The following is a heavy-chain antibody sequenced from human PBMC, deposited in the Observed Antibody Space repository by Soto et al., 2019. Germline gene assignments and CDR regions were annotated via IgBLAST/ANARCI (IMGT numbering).Heavy chain of an antibody. CDR1: GGTFSSYA. CDR2: INPIFGTT. Sequence: AASVKVSCKASGGTFSSYAIRWVRQAPGQGLEWMGGINPIFGTTNYAQKFQGRVTITRDTSTSTVYMELSSLRSEDTAVYYCARDSTLAYWGQGTLVTVSS. V-gene: IGHV1-69*05. CDR3: ARDSTLAY. J-gene: IGHJ4*02.